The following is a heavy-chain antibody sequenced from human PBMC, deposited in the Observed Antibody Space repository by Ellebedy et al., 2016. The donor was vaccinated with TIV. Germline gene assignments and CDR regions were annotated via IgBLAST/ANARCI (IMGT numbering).Heavy chain of an antibody. V-gene: IGHV1-2*02. Sequence: AASVKVSCKASGGTFSSYAINWVRQAPGQGLESMGWLNPYTADTNYAQKFQGRVSMSGAKSISTAFMQLTSLTSEDTAVYYCARNRGSSADVDPWGQGSLVTVSS. CDR2: LNPYTADT. D-gene: IGHD2-2*01. CDR3: ARNRGSSADVDP. CDR1: GGTFSSYA. J-gene: IGHJ5*02.